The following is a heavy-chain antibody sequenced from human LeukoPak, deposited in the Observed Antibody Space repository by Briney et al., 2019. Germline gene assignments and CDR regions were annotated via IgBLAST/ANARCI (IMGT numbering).Heavy chain of an antibody. CDR1: GYTFTNYG. Sequence: ASVKVSCKASGYTFTNYGISWVRQAPGQGLEWMGWISAYNGNTNYAQKLQGRVTMTTDTSTSTAYMELRSLRSDDTAVYYCARDVQTNQLLIYYYYYMDVWGKGTTVTVSS. V-gene: IGHV1-18*01. CDR2: ISAYNGNT. CDR3: ARDVQTNQLLIYYYYYMDV. J-gene: IGHJ6*03. D-gene: IGHD2-2*01.